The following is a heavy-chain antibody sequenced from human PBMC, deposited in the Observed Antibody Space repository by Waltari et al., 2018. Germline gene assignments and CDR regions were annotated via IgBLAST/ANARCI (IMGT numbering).Heavy chain of an antibody. V-gene: IGHV3-49*03. Sequence: EVRLVGSGGGVVQPGRSLLLSWQPSGFSFGVSALGWSRQAPGQGLEWVGVIRSKAYGGTTEYAASVKGRCTISRDNTKNSLYLQMNSLRAEDTAVYYCLLCSEVTAATGFYDYWGQGSLVTVSS. CDR2: IRSKAYGGTT. D-gene: IGHD2-2*01. CDR3: LLCSEVTAATGFYDY. CDR1: GFSFGVSA. J-gene: IGHJ4*02.